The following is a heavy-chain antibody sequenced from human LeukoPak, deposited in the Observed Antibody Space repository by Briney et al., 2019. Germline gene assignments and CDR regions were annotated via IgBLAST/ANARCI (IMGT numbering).Heavy chain of an antibody. Sequence: GASVKVSCKTSGYTVTDYYVHWVRQAPGQGLEWMGWINPNSGGTNYAQKFQGRVTMTRDTSISTAYMELNRLTSDDTAVYYCGRDTRYSIGNNCYNNNWFDPWGQGTLVTVSS. V-gene: IGHV1-2*02. J-gene: IGHJ5*02. D-gene: IGHD2-15*01. CDR3: GRDTRYSIGNNCYNNNWFDP. CDR1: GYTVTDYY. CDR2: INPNSGGT.